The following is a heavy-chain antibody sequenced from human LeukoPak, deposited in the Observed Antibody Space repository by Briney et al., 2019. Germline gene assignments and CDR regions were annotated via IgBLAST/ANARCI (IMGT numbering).Heavy chain of an antibody. CDR1: GFLFANHW. Sequence: LSGGSLRLHCAASGFLFANHWMSWVRQAPGKGLEWVADIKQGGSEKLYVDSVKGRFTIFRDDAKNSLSLQMDSLRPEDAAVYYCARDRGGSYLAVTDGFDIWGQGTMVTVSS. CDR3: ARDRGGSYLAVTDGFDI. D-gene: IGHD1-26*01. V-gene: IGHV3-7*01. J-gene: IGHJ3*02. CDR2: IKQGGSEK.